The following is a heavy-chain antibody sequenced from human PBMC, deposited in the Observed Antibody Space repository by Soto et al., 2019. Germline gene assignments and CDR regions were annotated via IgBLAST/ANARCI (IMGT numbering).Heavy chain of an antibody. D-gene: IGHD3-9*01. CDR2: ISADNGNT. J-gene: IGHJ6*02. Sequence: QVQLVQSGAEVKKPGASVKVSCKASRYTFTSYGISWVRQAPGQGLEWMGWISADNGNTNYAQNLQGRVTMTTDTSTSTAYMELRSLRSDDTAMYYCARDRVRYPREGMDVWGQGTTVTVSS. V-gene: IGHV1-18*01. CDR1: RYTFTSYG. CDR3: ARDRVRYPREGMDV.